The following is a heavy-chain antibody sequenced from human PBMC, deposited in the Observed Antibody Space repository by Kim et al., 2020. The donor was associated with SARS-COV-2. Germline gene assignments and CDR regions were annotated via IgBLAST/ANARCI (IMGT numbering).Heavy chain of an antibody. CDR3: AKDPNYYDSSGYGTDY. D-gene: IGHD3-22*01. Sequence: GGSLRLSCAASGFTFSSYGMHWVRQAPGKGLEWVAVISYDGSNKYYADSVKGRFTISRDNSKNTLYLQMNSLRAEDTAVYYCAKDPNYYDSSGYGTDYWGQGTLVTVSS. CDR2: ISYDGSNK. J-gene: IGHJ4*02. CDR1: GFTFSSYG. V-gene: IGHV3-30*18.